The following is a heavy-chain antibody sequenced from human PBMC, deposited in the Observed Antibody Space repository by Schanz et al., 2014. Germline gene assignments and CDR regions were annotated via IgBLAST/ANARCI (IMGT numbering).Heavy chain of an antibody. CDR3: AKGRFGELSAFDI. Sequence: EVQLVESGGGLIQPGGSLRLSCAASGFTFSAYAMTWVRQIPGKGLEWVSAISASGGTTYYADSVKGRFTISRDSSKNTLYLQMNSLRPEDTAIYYCAKGRFGELSAFDIWGQGTMVTVSS. V-gene: IGHV3-23*04. D-gene: IGHD3-10*01. J-gene: IGHJ3*02. CDR1: GFTFSAYA. CDR2: ISASGGTT.